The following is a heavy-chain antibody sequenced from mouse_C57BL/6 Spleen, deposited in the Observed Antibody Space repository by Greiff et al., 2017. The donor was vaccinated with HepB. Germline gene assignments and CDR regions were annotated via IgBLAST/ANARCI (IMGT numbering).Heavy chain of an antibody. CDR1: GYSFTGYY. CDR2: IYPYNGVS. CDR3: AREEYYGSSFFDY. D-gene: IGHD1-1*01. J-gene: IGHJ2*01. V-gene: IGHV1-31*01. Sequence: EVKLMESGPELVKPGASVKISCKASGYSFTGYYMHWVKQSHGNILDWIGYIYPYNGVSSYNQKFKGKATLTVDKSSSTAYMELRSLTSEDSAVYYCAREEYYGSSFFDYWGQGTTLTVSS.